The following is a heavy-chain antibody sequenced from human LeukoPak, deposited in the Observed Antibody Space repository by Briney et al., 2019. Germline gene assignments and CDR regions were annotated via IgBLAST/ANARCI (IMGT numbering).Heavy chain of an antibody. CDR3: AREAGPIYFYYMDV. V-gene: IGHV4-39*07. CDR1: GDSISSSNCY. J-gene: IGHJ6*03. Sequence: PSETLSLTCTVSGDSISSSNCYWGWIRQPPWKGLEWIGSIYDSGNIYFNPSLKSRVTISVDTSKNQFSLKLSSVTAADTAVYYCAREAGPIYFYYMDVWGKGTTVTVSS. CDR2: IYDSGNI.